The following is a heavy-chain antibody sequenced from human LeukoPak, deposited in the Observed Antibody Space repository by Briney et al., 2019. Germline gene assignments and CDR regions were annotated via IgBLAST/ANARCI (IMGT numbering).Heavy chain of an antibody. D-gene: IGHD3-9*01. CDR2: NDYSGST. J-gene: IGHJ4*02. V-gene: IGHV4-59*11. CDR1: GGPISTHY. CDR3: ARRTGYYNGFDY. Sequence: SETLSLTCIVSGGPISTHYWSWSRQPPGKGLEWIGYNDYSGSTNYNPSLKSRVTISVDTSKNQFSLKLNSVTAADTAVYYCARRTGYYNGFDYWGQGTLVTVSP.